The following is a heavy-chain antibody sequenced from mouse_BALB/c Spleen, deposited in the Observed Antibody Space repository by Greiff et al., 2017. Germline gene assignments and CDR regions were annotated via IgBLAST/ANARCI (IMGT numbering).Heavy chain of an antibody. CDR1: GYTFTDYA. J-gene: IGHJ2*01. CDR2: ISTYYGDA. Sequence: VKLQESGAELVRPGVSVKISCKGSGYTFTDYAMHWVKQSHAKSLEWIGVISTYYGDASYNQKFKGKATMTVDKSSSTAYMELARLTSEDSAIYYCARRRYDGDYFDYWGQGTTLTVSS. CDR3: ARRRYDGDYFDY. D-gene: IGHD2-14*01. V-gene: IGHV1S137*01.